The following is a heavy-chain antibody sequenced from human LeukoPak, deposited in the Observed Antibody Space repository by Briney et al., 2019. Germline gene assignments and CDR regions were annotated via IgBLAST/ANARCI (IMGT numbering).Heavy chain of an antibody. CDR2: INHSGST. Sequence: SETLSLTCAVYGGSFSGYYWSWIRQPPGKGLEWIGEINHSGSTNYNPSLKSRVTISVDTSKNQFSLKLNSVTAADTAVYYCARVDRIVVVVAATTENYFDYWGQGTLVTVSS. J-gene: IGHJ4*02. CDR3: ARVDRIVVVVAATTENYFDY. CDR1: GGSFSGYY. D-gene: IGHD2-15*01. V-gene: IGHV4-34*01.